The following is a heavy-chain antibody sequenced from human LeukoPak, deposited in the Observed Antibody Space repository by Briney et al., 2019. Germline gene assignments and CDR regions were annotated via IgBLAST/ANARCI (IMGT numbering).Heavy chain of an antibody. CDR3: ARPQTGHAFDI. CDR2: IYSGGST. D-gene: IGHD1-14*01. Sequence: GGSLRLSCAASGFTVSSNYMSWVRQAPGKGLEWVSVIYSGGSTYYADSVKGRFTISRDNSKNTLHLQMNSLRAEDTAVYYCARPQTGHAFDIWGQGTMVTVSS. V-gene: IGHV3-66*04. J-gene: IGHJ3*02. CDR1: GFTVSSNY.